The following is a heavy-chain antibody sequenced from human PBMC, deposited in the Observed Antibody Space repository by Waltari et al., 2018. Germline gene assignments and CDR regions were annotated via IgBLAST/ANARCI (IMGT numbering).Heavy chain of an antibody. Sequence: QLQLQESGSGLVKPSQTLSLTCAVSGSSISSGGYSWSWIRQPHGKGLEWIGYIYHSGSTYYNPSLKSRVTISVDRSKNQFSLKLSSVTAADTAVYYCATDSSGYQGYYYYYYMDVWGKGTTVTVSS. CDR2: IYHSGST. V-gene: IGHV4-30-2*01. CDR3: ATDSSGYQGYYYYYYMDV. D-gene: IGHD3-22*01. J-gene: IGHJ6*03. CDR1: GSSISSGGYS.